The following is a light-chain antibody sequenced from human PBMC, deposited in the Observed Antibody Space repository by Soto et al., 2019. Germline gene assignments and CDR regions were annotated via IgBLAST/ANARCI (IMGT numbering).Light chain of an antibody. CDR3: QQYGSSPIT. V-gene: IGKV3-20*01. Sequence: EIIMTQSPATLSLSPGERATLACRASQSVSSSYLAWYQQKPGQAPRLIIYGASSRATGIPDRFSGSGSGTDFTLTISRLEPEDVAVYYCQQYGSSPITLGQGTRLEIK. CDR2: GAS. J-gene: IGKJ5*01. CDR1: QSVSSSY.